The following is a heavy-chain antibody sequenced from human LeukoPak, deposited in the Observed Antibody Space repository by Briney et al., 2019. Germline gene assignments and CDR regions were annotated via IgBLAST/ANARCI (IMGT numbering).Heavy chain of an antibody. J-gene: IGHJ3*02. Sequence: SETLSLTCTVSGGSISSSSYYWGWIRQPPGKGLEWIGSVFYTGDTYYSPSLKSRVTLSVDTSKNHFSLRLTSVTAADAAVYYCARVLRDGHNDPFDNWGQGTLVTVSS. CDR2: VFYTGDT. CDR3: ARVLRDGHNDPFDN. D-gene: IGHD5-24*01. V-gene: IGHV4-39*01. CDR1: GGSISSSSYY.